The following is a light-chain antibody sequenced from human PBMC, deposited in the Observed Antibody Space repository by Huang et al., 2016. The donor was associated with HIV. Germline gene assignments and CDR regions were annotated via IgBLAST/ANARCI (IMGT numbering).Light chain of an antibody. CDR2: AAS. CDR1: QGIRDS. J-gene: IGKJ1*01. V-gene: IGKV1-NL1*01. Sequence: DIQMTQSPLSLSASVGDRVTITCRARQGIRDSLAWYQQKPGNAPKLLVYAASRLESGVPSWFSGSVSGTNLTLTISSLQPEDCATYYCQQYHSSWTFGQGTKVEIK. CDR3: QQYHSSWT.